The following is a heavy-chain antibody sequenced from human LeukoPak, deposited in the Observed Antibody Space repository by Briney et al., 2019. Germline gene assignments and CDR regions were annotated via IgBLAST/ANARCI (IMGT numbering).Heavy chain of an antibody. D-gene: IGHD3-10*01. CDR2: ISGSAGST. Sequence: SGGSLRLSCAASGFTFSSYAMSWVRQAPGKGLEWVSGISGSAGSTDYADSVKGRFTISRDNSKNALYLQMNSLRAKDTAVYYCAKSREFIPVWFDYWGQGTLVTVSS. J-gene: IGHJ4*02. CDR3: AKSREFIPVWFDY. CDR1: GFTFSSYA. V-gene: IGHV3-23*01.